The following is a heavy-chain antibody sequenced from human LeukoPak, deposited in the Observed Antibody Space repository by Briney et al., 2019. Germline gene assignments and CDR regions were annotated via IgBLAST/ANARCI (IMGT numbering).Heavy chain of an antibody. CDR1: GYTFTGYY. V-gene: IGHV1-2*02. J-gene: IGHJ5*02. Sequence: ASVKVSCKASGYTFTGYYMHWVRQAPGQGLEWMGWINPNSGGTNYAQKFQGRVTMTRDTSISTAYMELSRLKSDDTAVYYCARFQYYGDYVGGINWFDPWGQGTLVTVSS. D-gene: IGHD4-17*01. CDR3: ARFQYYGDYVGGINWFDP. CDR2: INPNSGGT.